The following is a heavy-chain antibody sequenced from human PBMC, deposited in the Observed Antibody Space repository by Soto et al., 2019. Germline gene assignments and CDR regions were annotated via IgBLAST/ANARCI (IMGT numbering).Heavy chain of an antibody. CDR3: AKSGFDY. J-gene: IGHJ4*02. V-gene: IGHV3-30*18. D-gene: IGHD3-10*01. Sequence: VQLVESGGGVVQPGRSLRLSCAASGFTFSSYGMHWVRQAPGKGLEWVAVISYDGSNKYYADSVKGRFTISRDNSKNTLYLQMNSLRAEYTAVYYCAKSGFDYWGQGTLVTVSS. CDR1: GFTFSSYG. CDR2: ISYDGSNK.